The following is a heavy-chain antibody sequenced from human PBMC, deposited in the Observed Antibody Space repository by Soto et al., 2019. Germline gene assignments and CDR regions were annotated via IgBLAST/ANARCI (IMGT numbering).Heavy chain of an antibody. CDR2: ISYDGSNK. CDR3: ARGVLWFVEPIDYWGPGTGPD. V-gene: IGHV3-30-3*01. CDR1: GFTFSSYA. Sequence: QVQLVESGGGVVQPGRSLRLSCAASGFTFSSYAMHWVRQAPGKGLEWVAVISYDGSNKYYADSVKGRFTISRDNSKNTLYLQMNSLRAEDTAVYYCARGVLWFVEPIDYWGPGTGPDWGQGTLVTVSS. D-gene: IGHD3-10*01. J-gene: IGHJ4*02.